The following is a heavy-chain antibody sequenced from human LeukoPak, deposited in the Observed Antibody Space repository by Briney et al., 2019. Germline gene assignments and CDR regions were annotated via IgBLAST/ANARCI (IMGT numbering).Heavy chain of an antibody. V-gene: IGHV4-59*12. CDR3: ARGPMVRGAGGYY. Sequence: PSETLSLTCTVSGGSISSYYWSWIRQPPGKGLEWIGYIYYSGSTNYNPSLKSRVTISVDTSKNQFSLKLSSVTAADTAVYYCARGPMVRGAGGYYWGQGTLVTVSS. J-gene: IGHJ4*02. CDR2: IYYSGST. D-gene: IGHD3-10*01. CDR1: GGSISSYY.